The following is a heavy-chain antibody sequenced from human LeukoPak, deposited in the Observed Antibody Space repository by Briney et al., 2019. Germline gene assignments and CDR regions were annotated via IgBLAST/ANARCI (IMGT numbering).Heavy chain of an antibody. CDR1: GGSISSYY. V-gene: IGHV4-59*12. CDR2: IYYSGST. J-gene: IGHJ4*02. CDR3: ARGIPGYFGTSGYYYEY. Sequence: SETLSLTCTVSGGSISSYYWSWIRQPPGKGLEWIGYIYYSGSTNYNPSLKSRVTISVDKSKNHFSLSLTSVSAADTAVYYCARGIPGYFGTSGYYYEYWGQGILVTVSS. D-gene: IGHD3-22*01.